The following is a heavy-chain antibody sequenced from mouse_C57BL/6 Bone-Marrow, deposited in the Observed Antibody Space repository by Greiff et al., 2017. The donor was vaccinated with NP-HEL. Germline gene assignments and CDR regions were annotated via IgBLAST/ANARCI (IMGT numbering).Heavy chain of an antibody. D-gene: IGHD2-3*01. Sequence: EVKVVESGAELVRPGASVKLSCTASGFNIKDYYMHWVKQRPEQGLEWIGRIDPEDGDTEYAPKFQGKATMTADTSSNTAYLQLSSLTSEDTAVYYCTTDDGYYAGLYWYFDVWGTGTTVTVSS. J-gene: IGHJ1*03. CDR3: TTDDGYYAGLYWYFDV. CDR2: IDPEDGDT. CDR1: GFNIKDYY. V-gene: IGHV14-1*01.